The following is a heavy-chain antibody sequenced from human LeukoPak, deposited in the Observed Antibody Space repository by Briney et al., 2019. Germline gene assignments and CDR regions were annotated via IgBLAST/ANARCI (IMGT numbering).Heavy chain of an antibody. J-gene: IGHJ3*02. Sequence: GRSLRLSCAASGFTFSSYAMHWVRQAPGKGLEWVSHISSSSSTIYYADSVKGRFTISRDNAKNSLYLQMNSLRAEDTAVYYCARDKSGSYYGAFDIWGQGTMVTVSS. CDR3: ARDKSGSYYGAFDI. CDR1: GFTFSSYA. V-gene: IGHV3-48*01. D-gene: IGHD1-26*01. CDR2: ISSSSSTI.